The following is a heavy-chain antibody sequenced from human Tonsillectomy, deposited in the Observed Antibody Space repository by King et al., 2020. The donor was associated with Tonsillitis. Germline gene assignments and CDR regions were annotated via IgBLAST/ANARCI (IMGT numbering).Heavy chain of an antibody. J-gene: IGHJ6*02. CDR3: ARDDGSGSSYYYGMNV. CDR2: IYSSGST. Sequence: VQLQESGPGLVKPSETLSLTCAGSGGSISSYYWSWIRQPAGKGLEWIGRIYSSGSTNYNPSLKSRVTMSVDTSKNQFSLKLSSVTAADTAVYYCARDDGSGSSYYYGMNVWGQGTTVTVSS. CDR1: GGSISSYY. D-gene: IGHD3-10*01. V-gene: IGHV4-4*07.